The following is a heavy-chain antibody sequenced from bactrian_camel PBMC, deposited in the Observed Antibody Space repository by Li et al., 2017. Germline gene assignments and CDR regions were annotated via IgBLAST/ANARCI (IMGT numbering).Heavy chain of an antibody. CDR1: GYSYDSYSKNC. V-gene: IGHV3S1*01. CDR2: IYLRGGTT. Sequence: HVQLVESGGGSVQAGGSLTLSCVASGYSYDSYSKNCMAWFRQVPGQEREGVACIYLRGGTTYYADSEKGRFTLSQVNAKNVLYLQMNDLKPDDTAMYYCAAGEAGVHGCDNGMPYWGKGTQVTVS. D-gene: IGHD5*01. J-gene: IGHJ7*01.